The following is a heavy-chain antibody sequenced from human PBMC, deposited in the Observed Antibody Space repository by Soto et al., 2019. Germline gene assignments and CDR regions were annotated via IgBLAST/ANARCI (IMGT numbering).Heavy chain of an antibody. Sequence: GGSLRLSCAASGFTFSGYGMHWVRQAPGKGLEWVAVISYDGSNKYYADSVKGRFTISRDNSKNTLYLQMNSLRAEDTAVYYCAKEGRPPGYSYENWFDPWGQGTLVTVSS. J-gene: IGHJ5*02. V-gene: IGHV3-30*18. CDR3: AKEGRPPGYSYENWFDP. CDR2: ISYDGSNK. CDR1: GFTFSGYG. D-gene: IGHD5-18*01.